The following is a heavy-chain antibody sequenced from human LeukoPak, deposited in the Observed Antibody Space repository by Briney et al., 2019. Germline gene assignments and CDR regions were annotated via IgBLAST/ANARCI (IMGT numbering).Heavy chain of an antibody. CDR1: GFTFSSYG. CDR3: AKKPGGPYSYGYESGDP. D-gene: IGHD5-18*01. J-gene: IGHJ5*02. Sequence: PGGSLRLSCAASGFTFSSYGMHWVRQAPGKGLEWAAFIRYDGSNKYYADSVKGRFTISRDNSKNTLYLQMNSLRAEDTAVYYCAKKPGGPYSYGYESGDPWGQGTLVTVSS. CDR2: IRYDGSNK. V-gene: IGHV3-30*02.